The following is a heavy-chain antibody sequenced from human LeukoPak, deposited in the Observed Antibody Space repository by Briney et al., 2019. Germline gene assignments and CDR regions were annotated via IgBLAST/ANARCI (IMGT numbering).Heavy chain of an antibody. V-gene: IGHV1-2*02. CDR2: INPNSGGT. Sequence: ASVKVSCKASGYTFTGYYMHWVRLAPGQGLEWMGWINPNSGGTNYAQKFQGRVTMTRDTSISTAYMELSRLRSDDTAVYYCAREIQLWLYIDYWGQGTLVTVSS. CDR3: AREIQLWLYIDY. D-gene: IGHD5-18*01. CDR1: GYTFTGYY. J-gene: IGHJ4*02.